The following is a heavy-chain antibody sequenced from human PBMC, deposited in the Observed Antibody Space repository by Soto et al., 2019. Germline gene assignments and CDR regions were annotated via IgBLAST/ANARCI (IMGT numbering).Heavy chain of an antibody. V-gene: IGHV4-30-4*01. Sequence: PSVTGTVSGDAVSSVCFHSASHRRPQGKGLEWIGYIYNGGSTYYRPSLESRMHMSLDATRNHYSLRLTSVTAADTAVYFCARAPVGLDTISYFDYWGQGKLVTVSS. CDR3: ARAPVGLDTISYFDY. J-gene: IGHJ4*02. CDR2: IYNGGST. D-gene: IGHD3-3*01. CDR1: GDAVSSVCFH.